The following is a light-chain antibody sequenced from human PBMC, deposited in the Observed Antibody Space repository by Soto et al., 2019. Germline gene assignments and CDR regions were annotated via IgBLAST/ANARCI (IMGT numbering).Light chain of an antibody. CDR3: QQRSF. J-gene: IGKJ4*01. Sequence: EIVLTQSPATLSLSPGERATLSCRASQSVSSYLAWYQQKPGQAPRLLIYDASNRATGIPARFSGSGSGTDFILTISSLEPEDFAFYSCQQRSFFGGGTKVDIK. CDR2: DAS. CDR1: QSVSSY. V-gene: IGKV3-11*01.